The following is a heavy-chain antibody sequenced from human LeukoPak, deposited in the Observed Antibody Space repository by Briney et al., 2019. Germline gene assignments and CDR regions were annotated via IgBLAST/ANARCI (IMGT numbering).Heavy chain of an antibody. CDR3: ATSPWDYGGNVFDY. CDR2: IKQDGSEK. J-gene: IGHJ4*02. CDR1: GFTFSSYW. D-gene: IGHD4-23*01. Sequence: PGGSLRLSCAASGFTFSSYWMSWVRQAPGKGLEWVANIKQDGSEKYYVDSVKGRFTISRDNAKNSLYLQMNSLRAEDTAVYYCATSPWDYGGNVFDYWGQGTLVTVSS. V-gene: IGHV3-7*01.